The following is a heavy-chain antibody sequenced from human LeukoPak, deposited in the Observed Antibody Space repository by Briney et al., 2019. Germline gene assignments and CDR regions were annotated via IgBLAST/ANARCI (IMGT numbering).Heavy chain of an antibody. J-gene: IGHJ4*02. CDR3: ARDATMMGNYFNY. V-gene: IGHV4-39*07. D-gene: IGHD5-12*01. CDR2: IYHSGST. CDR1: GGSIRSSSYY. Sequence: SETLSLTCTVSGGSIRSSSYYWGWIRQPPGKGLEWIGSIYHSGSTYYNPSLKSRVTISVDTSKNQFSLKLSSVTAADTAVYYCARDATMMGNYFNYWGQGTLVTVSS.